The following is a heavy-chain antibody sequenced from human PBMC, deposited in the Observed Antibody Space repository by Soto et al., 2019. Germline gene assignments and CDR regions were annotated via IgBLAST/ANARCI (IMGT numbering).Heavy chain of an antibody. V-gene: IGHV4-39*01. CDR2: IFYSGST. Sequence: SETLSLTCTVSGGSISSSSYYWGWIRQPPGKGLEWIGSIFYSGSTYYNPSLKSRVTISVDTSKNQFSLKLSSVTAADTAMYYCACIFSGGYSYGFYSYGMDVGVQGPTVNVS. CDR1: GGSISSSSYY. J-gene: IGHJ6*02. CDR3: ACIFSGGYSYGFYSYGMDV. D-gene: IGHD5-18*01.